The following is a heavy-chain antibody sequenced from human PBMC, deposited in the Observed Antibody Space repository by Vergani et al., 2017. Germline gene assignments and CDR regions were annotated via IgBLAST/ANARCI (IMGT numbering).Heavy chain of an antibody. CDR1: GGSISSYY. Sequence: QVQLQQWGAGLLKPSETLSLTCAVYGGSISSYYWSWIRQPPGKGLEWIGYIYYSGSTNYNPSLKSRVTISVDTSKNQFSLKLSSVTAADTAVYYCARAPGNYDIVTGYYRGELGWFDPWGQGTLVTVSS. CDR2: IYYSGST. V-gene: IGHV4-59*01. D-gene: IGHD3-9*01. J-gene: IGHJ5*02. CDR3: ARAPGNYDIVTGYYRGELGWFDP.